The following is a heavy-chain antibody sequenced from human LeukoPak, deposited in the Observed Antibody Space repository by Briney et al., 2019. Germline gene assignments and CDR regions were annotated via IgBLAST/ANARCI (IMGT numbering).Heavy chain of an antibody. CDR3: ARDGRELSFDY. V-gene: IGHV4-30-2*01. CDR1: GGSISSGGYS. Sequence: SETLSLTCAVSGGSISSGGYSWSWIRQPPGKGLEWIGYIYHSGSTYYNPSLKSRVTISVDRSKNQFSLKLSSVTAADTAVYYCARDGRELSFDYWGQGTLVTVS. J-gene: IGHJ4*02. D-gene: IGHD1-26*01. CDR2: IYHSGST.